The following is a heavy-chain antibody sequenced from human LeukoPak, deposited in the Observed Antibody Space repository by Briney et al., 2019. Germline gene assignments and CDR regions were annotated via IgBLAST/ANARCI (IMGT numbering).Heavy chain of an antibody. CDR2: IYYSGST. CDR3: ASLRRSSYYFDY. V-gene: IGHV4-59*01. CDR1: GGSISSYY. J-gene: IGHJ4*02. D-gene: IGHD4-17*01. Sequence: SETLSLTCTVSGGSISSYYWSWIQHPPGKGLEWIGYIYYSGSTNYNPSLKSRVTISVDTSKNQFSLKLSSVTAADTAVYYCASLRRSSYYFDYWGQGTLVTVSS.